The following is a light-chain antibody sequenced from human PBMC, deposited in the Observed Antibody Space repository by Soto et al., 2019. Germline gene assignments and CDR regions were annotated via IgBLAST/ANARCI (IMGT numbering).Light chain of an antibody. CDR2: DVS. Sequence: QSDLTQPAAVAGSPGRSNTFSCTGTSKENGGYNYVSWYQHHPGKAPKLMIYDVSNRPSGVSNRFSGSKSGNTASLTISGLQPEDEADYYCSSYTTSNTRQIVFGTGTKVTVL. CDR3: SSYTTSNTRQIV. CDR1: SKENGGYNY. J-gene: IGLJ1*01. V-gene: IGLV2-14*03.